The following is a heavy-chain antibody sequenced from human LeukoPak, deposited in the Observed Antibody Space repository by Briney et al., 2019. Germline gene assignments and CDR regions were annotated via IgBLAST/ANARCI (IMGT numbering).Heavy chain of an antibody. CDR3: ARDQTYYVSSGYYYVTYFQH. CDR2: IPTGGST. V-gene: IGHV4-4*07. Sequence: SETLSLTCTVSGASISSSYCTWIRQPAGEGLEWIGRIPTGGSTTYNPSFKSRVTVSLDTSKNQFSLNLTSVTAADTAVYYCARDQTYYVSSGYYYVTYFQHWGQGILVTVSS. J-gene: IGHJ1*01. D-gene: IGHD3-22*01. CDR1: GASISSSY.